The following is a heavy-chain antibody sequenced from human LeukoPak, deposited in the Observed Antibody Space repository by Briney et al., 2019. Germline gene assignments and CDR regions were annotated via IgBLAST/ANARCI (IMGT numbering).Heavy chain of an antibody. CDR3: ARVGITMVRGVIITSHYYYYMDV. CDR1: GYTFTSYY. D-gene: IGHD3-10*01. J-gene: IGHJ6*03. Sequence: ASVKVSCKASGYTFTSYYMHWVRQAPGQGLEWMGWINPNSGGTNYAQKFQGRVTMTRDTSISTAYMELSRLRSDDTAVYYCARVGITMVRGVIITSHYYYYMDVWGKGTTVTISS. CDR2: INPNSGGT. V-gene: IGHV1-2*02.